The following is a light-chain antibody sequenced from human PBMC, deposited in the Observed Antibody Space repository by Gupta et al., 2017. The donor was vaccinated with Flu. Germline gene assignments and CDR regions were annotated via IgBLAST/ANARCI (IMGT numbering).Light chain of an antibody. V-gene: IGLV1-40*01. CDR1: SSNIGAGYD. CDR2: GNS. Sequence: QSVLTQPPSVSVAPGQRVTISRTGSSSNIGAGYDVHWYQQLPGTAPKLLIYGNSNRPSGVPDRFSGSKSGTSASLAITGLQAEDEADYYCQSYDSSRSFWVFGGGTKLTVL. J-gene: IGLJ3*02. CDR3: QSYDSSRSFWV.